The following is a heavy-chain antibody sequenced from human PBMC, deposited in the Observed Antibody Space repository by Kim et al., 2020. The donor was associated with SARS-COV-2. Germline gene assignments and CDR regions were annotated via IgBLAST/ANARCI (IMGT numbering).Heavy chain of an antibody. CDR2: ISSSSSYI. J-gene: IGHJ4*02. CDR1: GFTFSSYS. Sequence: GGSLRLSCAASGFTFSSYSMNWVRQAPVKGLEWVSSISSSSSYIYYADSVKGRFTISRDNAKNSLYLQMNSLRAEDTAVYYCARRGGYYDSSGYSYFDYWGQGTLVTVSS. V-gene: IGHV3-21*01. CDR3: ARRGGYYDSSGYSYFDY. D-gene: IGHD3-22*01.